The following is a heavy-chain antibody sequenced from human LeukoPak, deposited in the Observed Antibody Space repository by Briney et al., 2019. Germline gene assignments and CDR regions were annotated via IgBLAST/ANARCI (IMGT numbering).Heavy chain of an antibody. CDR3: ARAKAVPAASYYYSYIMDV. CDR2: INNEGRRT. D-gene: IGHD2-2*01. J-gene: IGHJ6*02. V-gene: IGHV3-74*03. CDR1: GFTFSSYW. Sequence: GGSLRLSCAASGFTFSSYWMHWVRLIPGKGLVWVSRINNEGRRTTYADSVKGRFIISRDNAKNTLHLQMNSLRAEDTAVYYCARAKAVPAASYYYSYIMDVWGHRTTVIVSS.